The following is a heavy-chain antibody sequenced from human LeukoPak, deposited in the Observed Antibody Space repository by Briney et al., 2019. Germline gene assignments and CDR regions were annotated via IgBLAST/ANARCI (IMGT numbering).Heavy chain of an antibody. Sequence: PSETLSLTCAVYGGSFSGYYWSWIRQPPGKGLEWIGEINHSGSTNYNPSLKSRVTISVDTSKNQFSLKLSSVTVADTAVYYCARGQPTNYWGQGTLVTVSS. J-gene: IGHJ4*02. CDR1: GGSFSGYY. V-gene: IGHV4-34*01. CDR3: ARGQPTNY. CDR2: INHSGST.